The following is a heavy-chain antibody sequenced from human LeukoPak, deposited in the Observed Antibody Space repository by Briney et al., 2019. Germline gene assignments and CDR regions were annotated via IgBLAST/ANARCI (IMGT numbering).Heavy chain of an antibody. J-gene: IGHJ4*02. D-gene: IGHD1-26*01. V-gene: IGHV4-61*01. CDR2: IYYSGST. CDR1: GYSISSGYY. CDR3: ARDYRGFDY. Sequence: SETLSLTCTVSGYSISSGYYWSWIRQPPGKGLEWIGYIYYSGSTDYNPSLKSRVTISVDTSKNQFSLKLSSVTAADTAVYYCARDYRGFDYWGQGTLVTVSS.